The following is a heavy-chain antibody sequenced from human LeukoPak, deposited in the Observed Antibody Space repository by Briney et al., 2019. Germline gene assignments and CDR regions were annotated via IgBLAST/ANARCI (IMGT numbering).Heavy chain of an antibody. V-gene: IGHV3-7*01. CDR3: AREKDGDFDY. CDR2: IKQDGSEK. J-gene: IGHJ4*02. Sequence: GGSLRLSCAASGSTFSSYWMSWVRQAPGKGLEWVANIKQDGSEKYYVDSVKGRFTISRDNAKNSLYLQMNSLRAEDTAVYYCAREKDGDFDYWGQGTLVTVSS. D-gene: IGHD4-17*01. CDR1: GSTFSSYW.